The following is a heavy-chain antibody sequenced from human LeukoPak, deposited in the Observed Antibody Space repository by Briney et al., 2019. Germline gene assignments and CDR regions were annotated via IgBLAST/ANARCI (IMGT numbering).Heavy chain of an antibody. Sequence: ASETLSLTCAVYGGSFSGYYWSWIRQPPGKGLEWIGEINHSGSTNYNPSLKSRVTISVGTSKNQFSLKLSSVTAADTAVYYCARGLDTAMVRNWGQGTLVTVSS. CDR2: INHSGST. CDR3: ARGLDTAMVRN. D-gene: IGHD5-18*01. CDR1: GGSFSGYY. J-gene: IGHJ4*02. V-gene: IGHV4-34*01.